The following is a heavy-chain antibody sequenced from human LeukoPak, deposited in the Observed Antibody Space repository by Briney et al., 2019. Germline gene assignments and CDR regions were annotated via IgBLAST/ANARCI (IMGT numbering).Heavy chain of an antibody. D-gene: IGHD4-11*01. CDR3: ARDRDYSNTERGFDY. Sequence: GSLKVSSTTSGYTFTDDYIHWGRQAPGQGLEWMGWINPNSGETNSAQKFQGTVTMTGDTSISTAYMELRRVTSDDTAVYYCARDRDYSNTERGFDYWGQGTLVTVSS. CDR1: GYTFTDDY. J-gene: IGHJ4*02. V-gene: IGHV1-2*02. CDR2: INPNSGET.